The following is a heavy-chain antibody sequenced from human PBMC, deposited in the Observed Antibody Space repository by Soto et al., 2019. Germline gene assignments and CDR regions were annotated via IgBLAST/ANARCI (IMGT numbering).Heavy chain of an antibody. CDR2: FNHSGST. D-gene: IGHD3-10*01. V-gene: IGHV4-34*01. CDR1: GGSFSGYY. Sequence: PSETLSLTCAVYGGSFSGYYWSWIRQPPGKGLEWIGEFNHSGSTNYNPSLKSRVTISVDTSKNQFSLKLSSVTAADTAVYYCARDPRTVVRGVKRRNYYYYGMDVWGQGTTVTVSS. J-gene: IGHJ6*02. CDR3: ARDPRTVVRGVKRRNYYYYGMDV.